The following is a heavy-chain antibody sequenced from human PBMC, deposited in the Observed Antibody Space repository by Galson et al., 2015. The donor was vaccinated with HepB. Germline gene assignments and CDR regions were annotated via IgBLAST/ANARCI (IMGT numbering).Heavy chain of an antibody. V-gene: IGHV3-9*01. CDR2: ISWNSGRI. CDR3: AKDQTIAPPAGAFDI. J-gene: IGHJ3*02. D-gene: IGHD1-14*01. Sequence: SLRLSCAASGFTFDDYAMHWVRQAPGKGLEWVSGISWNSGRIDYADSVKGRFTISRDNAKNSLYLQLNRLRADDTALYYCAKDQTIAPPAGAFDIWGQGTMVTVSS. CDR1: GFTFDDYA.